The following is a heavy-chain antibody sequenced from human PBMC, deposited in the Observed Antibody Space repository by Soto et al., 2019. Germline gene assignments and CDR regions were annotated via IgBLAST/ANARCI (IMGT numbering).Heavy chain of an antibody. CDR3: ARGGGGDSSGYRYYFDY. Sequence: PSETLSLTCTVSGGSISSYYWSWIRQPPGKGLEWIGYIYYSGSTNYNPSLKSRVTISVDTSKNQFSLKLSSVTAADTAVYYCARGGGGDSSGYRYYFDYWGQGTLVTVSS. D-gene: IGHD3-22*01. CDR1: GGSISSYY. CDR2: IYYSGST. J-gene: IGHJ4*02. V-gene: IGHV4-59*01.